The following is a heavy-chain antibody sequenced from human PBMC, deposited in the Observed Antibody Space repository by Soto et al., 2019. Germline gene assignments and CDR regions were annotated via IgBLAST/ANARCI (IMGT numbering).Heavy chain of an antibody. CDR2: IIPIFGTA. J-gene: IGHJ4*02. CDR3: ARSRRSSGWYFDY. CDR1: GGTFSSNA. D-gene: IGHD6-19*01. V-gene: IGHV1-69*13. Sequence: SVKVSCKASGGTFSSNAISWVRQAPGQGLEWMGGIIPIFGTANYAQKFQGRVTITADESTSTAYMELSSLRSEDTAVYYCARSRRSSGWYFDYWGQGTLVTVSS.